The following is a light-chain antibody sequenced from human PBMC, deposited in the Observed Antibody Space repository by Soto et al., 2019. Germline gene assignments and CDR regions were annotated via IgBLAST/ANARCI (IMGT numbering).Light chain of an antibody. J-gene: IGKJ1*01. Sequence: DIQMTQSPSSLSASVGDRVTITCRASQTISSWLAWYQQKPGKAPKLLIYAASSLQSGVPSRFSGSGSGTDFTLTISSLQSEDFASYFCQHTFNSPPWPFGQGTKVDIK. V-gene: IGKV1-39*01. CDR2: AAS. CDR3: QHTFNSPPWP. CDR1: QTISSW.